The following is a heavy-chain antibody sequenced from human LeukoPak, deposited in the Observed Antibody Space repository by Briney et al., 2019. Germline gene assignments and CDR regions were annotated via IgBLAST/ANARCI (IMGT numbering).Heavy chain of an antibody. CDR3: AKVERGYSYGYPY. D-gene: IGHD5-18*01. Sequence: ASVKVSCKASGYTFTSYGISWVRQAPGQGLEWMGWINPNSGGTNYAQKFQGRVTMTRDTSISTAYMELSRLRSDDTAVYYCAKVERGYSYGYPYWGQGTLVTVSS. V-gene: IGHV1-2*02. J-gene: IGHJ4*02. CDR1: GYTFTSYG. CDR2: INPNSGGT.